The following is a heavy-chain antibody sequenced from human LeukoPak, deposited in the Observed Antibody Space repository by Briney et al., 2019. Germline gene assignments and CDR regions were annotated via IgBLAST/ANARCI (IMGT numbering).Heavy chain of an antibody. CDR2: VYYSGST. V-gene: IGHV4-59*01. Sequence: SETLSLTCTVSGGYISSYYWSWIRQPPGEELEWIGFVYYSGSTSYNPSLKSRVTISVDTSKNQFSLKLSSVTAADTAVYYCARDSREYYYGSASPMDVWGQGTTVTVSS. CDR1: GGYISSYY. J-gene: IGHJ6*02. D-gene: IGHD3-10*01. CDR3: ARDSREYYYGSASPMDV.